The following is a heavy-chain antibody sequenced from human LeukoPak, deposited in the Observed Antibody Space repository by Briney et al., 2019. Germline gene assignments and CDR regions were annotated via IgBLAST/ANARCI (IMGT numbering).Heavy chain of an antibody. Sequence: GGSLRLSCAASGFTFSRHWMSWVRQAPGKGLEWVANIKQDGSEKYYVDSVKGRFTISRDNAKNSVFLQMNGLRAEDTALYYCARDRPHYGNTSLFDPWGQGTLVTVSS. D-gene: IGHD3-10*01. V-gene: IGHV3-7*01. CDR2: IKQDGSEK. CDR1: GFTFSRHW. J-gene: IGHJ5*02. CDR3: ARDRPHYGNTSLFDP.